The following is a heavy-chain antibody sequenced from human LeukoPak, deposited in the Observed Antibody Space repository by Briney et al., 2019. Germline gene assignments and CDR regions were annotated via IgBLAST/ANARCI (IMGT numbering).Heavy chain of an antibody. CDR2: IWYDGSDK. D-gene: IGHD2-15*01. CDR3: ARVGCTGGSCLAYNYYAMDV. V-gene: IGHV3-33*08. CDR1: GFPFSTYD. Sequence: GGSLRLSCAGSGFPFSTYDMTWVRQAPGKGLEWVAIIWYDGSDKYYADSVKGRFTISRDDSKNTLYLQVNTLRAEDTAIYYCARVGCTGGSCLAYNYYAMDVWGQGTTVTVSS. J-gene: IGHJ6*02.